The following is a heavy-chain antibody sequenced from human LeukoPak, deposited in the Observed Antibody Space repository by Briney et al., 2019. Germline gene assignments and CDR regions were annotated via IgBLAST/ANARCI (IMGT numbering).Heavy chain of an antibody. CDR1: GFTVSSNY. J-gene: IGHJ3*02. CDR2: IYSGGST. V-gene: IGHV3-66*01. Sequence: GGSLRLSCAASGFTVSSNYMSWVRRAPGKGLEWVSVIYSGGSTYYADSVKGRFTISRDNSKNTLYLQMNSLRAEDTAVYYCARAIPLGAFDIWGQGTMVTVSS. D-gene: IGHD3-16*01. CDR3: ARAIPLGAFDI.